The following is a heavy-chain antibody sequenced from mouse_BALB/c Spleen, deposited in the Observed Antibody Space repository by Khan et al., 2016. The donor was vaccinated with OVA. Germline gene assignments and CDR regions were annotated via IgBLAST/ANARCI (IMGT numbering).Heavy chain of an antibody. CDR1: GYSITSDYA. D-gene: IGHD2-3*01. CDR3: ARDGSRYNYAMDY. CDR2: INYSGST. J-gene: IGHJ4*01. V-gene: IGHV3-2*02. Sequence: EVELVESGPGLVNPSQSLSLTCTVTGYSITSDYAWNCIRHFPGNKLEWMGYINYSGSTNYNPALKSLITITRDTSKNQFFLQLNSVTTDDTTTYYCARDGSRYNYAMDYWGQGTLVTVSS.